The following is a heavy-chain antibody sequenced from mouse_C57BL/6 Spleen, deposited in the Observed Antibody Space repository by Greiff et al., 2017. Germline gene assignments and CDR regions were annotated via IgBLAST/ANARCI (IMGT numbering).Heavy chain of an antibody. V-gene: IGHV3-6*01. CDR1: GYSITSGYY. CDR2: ISYDGSN. D-gene: IGHD1-1*01. Sequence: EVQLQESGPGLVKPSQSLSLTCSVTGYSITSGYYWNWIRQFPGNKLEWMGYISYDGSNNYNPSLKNRISITRDTSKNQFFLKLNSVTTEDTATYYCARRGGDYYGSSYGAYWGQGTTLTVSS. J-gene: IGHJ2*01. CDR3: ARRGGDYYGSSYGAY.